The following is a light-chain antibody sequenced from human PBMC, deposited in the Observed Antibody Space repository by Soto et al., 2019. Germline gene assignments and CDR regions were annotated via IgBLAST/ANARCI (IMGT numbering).Light chain of an antibody. CDR3: QQYGSSPVT. CDR2: GAS. Sequence: EIVLTQSPGTLSLSPGERATLSCRASQSVSSSYLAWYQQKPGQAPRPLIYGASSRATGIPGRFSGSGSGTDFTLTISRLEPEDFAVYYCQQYGSSPVTFGQGTKVDIK. J-gene: IGKJ1*01. CDR1: QSVSSSY. V-gene: IGKV3-20*01.